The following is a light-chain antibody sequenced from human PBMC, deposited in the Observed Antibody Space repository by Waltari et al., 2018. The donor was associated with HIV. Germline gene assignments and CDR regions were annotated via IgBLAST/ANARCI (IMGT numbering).Light chain of an antibody. J-gene: IGLJ3*02. CDR1: TSNIGSNT. CDR3: AAWDDSLTGPV. Sequence: QSVLTQPPSASGTPGQRVTISCSGSTSNIGSNTVNWYQQVPGTAPKLLIYSNSQRPSGVPARFSGSESGTSASLAISGLQSEDEADYYCAAWDDSLTGPVFGGGTKVTVL. CDR2: SNS. V-gene: IGLV1-44*01.